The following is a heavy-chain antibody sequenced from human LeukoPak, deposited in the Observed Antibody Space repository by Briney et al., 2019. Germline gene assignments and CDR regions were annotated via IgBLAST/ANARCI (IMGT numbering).Heavy chain of an antibody. J-gene: IGHJ4*02. Sequence: GGSLRLSCAASGFTFSSYAMSWVRQAPGKGLEWVLAISGSGGSTYYADSVKGRFTISRDNSRDTLYLQMNSLRAEDTAVYYCAKGYCDYVWGSYYFDYWGQGTLVTVSS. V-gene: IGHV3-23*01. D-gene: IGHD3-16*01. CDR3: AKGYCDYVWGSYYFDY. CDR1: GFTFSSYA. CDR2: ISGSGGST.